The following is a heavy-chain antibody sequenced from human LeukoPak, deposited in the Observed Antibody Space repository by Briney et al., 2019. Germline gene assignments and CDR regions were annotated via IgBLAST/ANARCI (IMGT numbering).Heavy chain of an antibody. CDR2: IYYSGST. Sequence: SETLSLTCPVSGGSISSYYWSWIRQPPGKGLEWIGYIYYSGSTNYNPSLKSRVTISVDTSKNRFSLKLSSVTAADTAVYYCASIVGGYFDYWGQGTLVTVSS. D-gene: IGHD1-26*01. V-gene: IGHV4-59*01. CDR1: GGSISSYY. J-gene: IGHJ4*02. CDR3: ASIVGGYFDY.